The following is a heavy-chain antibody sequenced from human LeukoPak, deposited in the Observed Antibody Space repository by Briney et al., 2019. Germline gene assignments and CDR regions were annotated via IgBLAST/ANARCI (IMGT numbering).Heavy chain of an antibody. J-gene: IGHJ3*02. CDR3: ARRPSSPFGVVSAFDI. D-gene: IGHD3-10*01. CDR1: GGSISSGGYY. CDR2: IYHSGST. Sequence: PSQTLSLTCTVSGGSISSGGYYWSWIRQPPGKGLEWIGYIYHSGSTYYNPSLKSRVTISVDRSKNQFSLKLSSVTAADTAVYYCARRPSSPFGVVSAFDIWGQGTMVTVSS. V-gene: IGHV4-30-2*01.